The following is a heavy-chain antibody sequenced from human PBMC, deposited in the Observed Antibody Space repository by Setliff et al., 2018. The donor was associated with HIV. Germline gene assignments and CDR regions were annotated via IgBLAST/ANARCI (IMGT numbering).Heavy chain of an antibody. Sequence: HPGGSLRLSCVPSGFTFGGFAMSWVRQAPGRGLEWVSAITGSGGNTYYADSVKGRFTISRDNSENTLYLQMNSLRADDTAMYYCAKGHYDDWYYFDYWGPGTLVTVS. J-gene: IGHJ4*02. D-gene: IGHD4-17*01. CDR3: AKGHYDDWYYFDY. CDR1: GFTFGGFA. V-gene: IGHV3-23*01. CDR2: ITGSGGNT.